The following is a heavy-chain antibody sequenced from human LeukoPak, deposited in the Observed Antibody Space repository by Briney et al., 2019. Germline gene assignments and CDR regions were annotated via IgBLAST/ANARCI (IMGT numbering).Heavy chain of an antibody. V-gene: IGHV1-2*02. CDR3: ARDEGIVVVNSWVY. J-gene: IGHJ4*02. CDR2: INPNRGGT. CDR1: GYTFTGYY. D-gene: IGHD3-22*01. Sequence: ASVKVSCKASGYTFTGYYMHWVRQAPGQGLEWMGWINPNRGGTNYAQRFQGRVTMTRDMSISTAYMELSRLRSDDTAVYYCARDEGIVVVNSWVYWGQGTLVTVSS.